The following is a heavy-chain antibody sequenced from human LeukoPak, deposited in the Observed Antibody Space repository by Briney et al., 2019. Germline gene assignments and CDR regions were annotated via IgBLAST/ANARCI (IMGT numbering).Heavy chain of an antibody. CDR1: GFPFSGST. CDR3: SRTSSSWFPNFDY. CDR2: IRTKANNYAT. V-gene: IGHV3-73*01. D-gene: IGHD6-13*01. Sequence: GGSVRLSCGASGFPFSGSTMHWVRQASGKGLEWVGRIRTKANNYATVYAASLKGRFTISRDDSKNTAYLQMNSLKTEDTAVYYCSRTSSSWFPNFDYWGQGTLVTVSS. J-gene: IGHJ4*02.